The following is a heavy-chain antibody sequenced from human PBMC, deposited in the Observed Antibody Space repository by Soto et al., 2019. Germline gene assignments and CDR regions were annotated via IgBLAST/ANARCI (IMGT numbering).Heavy chain of an antibody. CDR3: ATQVRSVIHY. CDR1: GGSISSYY. Sequence: PSETLSLTCTVSGGSISSYYWTWVRRPPGKGLEWIGYISYSGSTEYNPSLKSRFSISIDTSKNQFSLTVTSLTAADAAVYYCATQVRSVIHYWGQGIQVTVSS. D-gene: IGHD2-15*01. J-gene: IGHJ4*02. CDR2: ISYSGST. V-gene: IGHV4-59*08.